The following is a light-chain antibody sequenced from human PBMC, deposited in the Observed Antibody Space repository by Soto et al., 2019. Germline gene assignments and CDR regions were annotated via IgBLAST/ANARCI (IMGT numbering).Light chain of an antibody. CDR3: QQRSVWPLT. V-gene: IGKV3-11*01. CDR2: DAA. Sequence: EIVLTQSPATLSLSPGERTTLSCRASQNIYNHLDLYQQKPGQAPRLLIYDAASRATGVPARFSGSGSGTDFILTINSLEPEDFAVYYCQQRSVWPLTFGQGTEVE. J-gene: IGKJ1*01. CDR1: QNIYNH.